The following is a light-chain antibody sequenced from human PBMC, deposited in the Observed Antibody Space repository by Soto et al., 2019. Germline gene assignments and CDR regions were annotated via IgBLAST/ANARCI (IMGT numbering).Light chain of an antibody. CDR3: CSYAGSTTR. Sequence: QSVLTQPASVSGSPGQSITISCIGTSSDVGKYNFVSWYQQHPGKAPKLMIYEGSKRPSGVSDRFSASKSGNTASLTISGLQADDEADYYCCSYAGSTTRFGGGTKVTVL. CDR1: SSDVGKYNF. J-gene: IGLJ2*01. V-gene: IGLV2-23*01. CDR2: EGS.